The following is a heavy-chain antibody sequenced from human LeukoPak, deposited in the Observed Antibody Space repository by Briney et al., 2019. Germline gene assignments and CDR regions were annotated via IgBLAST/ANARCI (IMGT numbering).Heavy chain of an antibody. CDR1: GYSFTSYW. V-gene: IGHV5-51*01. J-gene: IGHJ4*02. Sequence: GGALQISCKGAGYSFTSYWSGWGRRMPGKGGEGRGIIYRGDCDTIYSPSFQGQVPISADKSLSTAYLQWSSLKASDTAMYYCARRELELSEAYFDYWGQGTLVTVSS. D-gene: IGHD1-7*01. CDR3: ARRELELSEAYFDY. CDR2: IYRGDCDT.